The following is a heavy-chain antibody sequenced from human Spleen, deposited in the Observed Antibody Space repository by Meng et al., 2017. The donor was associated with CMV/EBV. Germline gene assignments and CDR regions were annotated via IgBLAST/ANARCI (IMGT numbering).Heavy chain of an antibody. CDR3: ARDRPGYYDSSGYDY. CDR1: GFTFSSYS. V-gene: IGHV3-48*04. J-gene: IGHJ4*02. Sequence: GESLKISYASSGFTFSSYSMNWVRQAPGKGLEWVSYISSSSSTIYYADSVKGRFTISRDNAKNSLYLQMNSLRAEDTAVYYCARDRPGYYDSSGYDYWGQGTLVTVSS. CDR2: ISSSSSTI. D-gene: IGHD3-22*01.